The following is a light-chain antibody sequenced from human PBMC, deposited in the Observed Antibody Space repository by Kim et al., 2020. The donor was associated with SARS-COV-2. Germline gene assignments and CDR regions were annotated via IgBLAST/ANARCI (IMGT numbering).Light chain of an antibody. CDR2: YDS. V-gene: IGLV3-21*04. J-gene: IGLJ2*01. CDR1: NIGSES. CDR3: QVWDSSSDHVV. Sequence: APGKTARITCGGNNIGSESVHWYQQKPGLAPVLVIYYDSDRPSGIPERFSGSNSGNTATLTISRVEAGDEADYYCQVWDSSSDHVVFGGGTQLTVL.